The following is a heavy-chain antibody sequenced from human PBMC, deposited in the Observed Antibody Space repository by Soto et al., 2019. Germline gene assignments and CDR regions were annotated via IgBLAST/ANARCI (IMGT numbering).Heavy chain of an antibody. Sequence: ASVNVSRMASASTLTRYYMHLVLQAPGHGLDWMGWINPNSGGTNYAQKFQGWVTMTRDTSISTAYMELSRLRSDDTAVYYCARGVYDILTGYYLYYFDYWGQGTLVTVSS. CDR3: ARGVYDILTGYYLYYFDY. CDR2: INPNSGGT. D-gene: IGHD3-9*01. CDR1: ASTLTRYY. J-gene: IGHJ4*02. V-gene: IGHV1-2*04.